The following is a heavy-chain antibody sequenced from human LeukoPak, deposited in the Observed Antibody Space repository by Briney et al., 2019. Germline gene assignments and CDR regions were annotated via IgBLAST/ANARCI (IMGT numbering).Heavy chain of an antibody. CDR1: GFTFSSYE. CDR2: ISSSSSTI. Sequence: PGGSLRLSCAASGFTFSSYEMNWVRQAPGKGLEWVSYISSSSSTIYYADSVKGRFTISRDNAKNSLYLQLNSLRVEDTAVYYCASRIVGTPDYFDYWGQGTLVTASS. J-gene: IGHJ4*02. CDR3: ASRIVGTPDYFDY. D-gene: IGHD1-26*01. V-gene: IGHV3-48*03.